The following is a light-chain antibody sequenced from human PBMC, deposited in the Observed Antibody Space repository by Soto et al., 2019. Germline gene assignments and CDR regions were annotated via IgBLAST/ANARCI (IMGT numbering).Light chain of an antibody. CDR2: ASS. J-gene: IGKJ2*01. V-gene: IGKV1-39*01. CDR1: QRISSS. CDR3: QQSYLTPRT. Sequence: DIQMTQSPSSLSASVGDRVTITCRASQRISSSLNWYHHKVGRAPKLLIYASSSLQTVVPSRFSGSGSGTDFSLTISNLQPEDFATYDCQQSYLTPRTFGQGTKLEIK.